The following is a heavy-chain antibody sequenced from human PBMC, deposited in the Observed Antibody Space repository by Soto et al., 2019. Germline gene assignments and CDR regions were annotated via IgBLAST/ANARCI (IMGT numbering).Heavy chain of an antibody. Sequence: GESLKISCAASGFTFSSYAMSWVRQAPGKGLEWVSAISGSGGSTYYADSVKGRFTISRDNSKNTLYLQMNSLRAEDTAVYYCAKVGYSYGPNFDYWGQGTLVTVSS. CDR3: AKVGYSYGPNFDY. CDR2: ISGSGGST. V-gene: IGHV3-23*01. D-gene: IGHD5-18*01. J-gene: IGHJ4*02. CDR1: GFTFSSYA.